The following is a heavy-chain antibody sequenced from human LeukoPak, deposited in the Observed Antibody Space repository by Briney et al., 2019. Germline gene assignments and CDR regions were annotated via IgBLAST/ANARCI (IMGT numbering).Heavy chain of an antibody. CDR2: ISAYNGNT. V-gene: IGHV1-18*04. J-gene: IGHJ6*04. CDR3: ARDKVVRGVIAYYYYYGMDV. D-gene: IGHD3-10*01. CDR1: GYTFTSYG. Sequence: ASVKVSCKASGYTFTSYGISWVRQAPGQGLEWMGWISAYNGNTNYAQKLQGRVTMTTDTSTSTAYMELRSLRSDDTAVYYCARDKVVRGVIAYYYYYGMDVWGKGTTVTVSS.